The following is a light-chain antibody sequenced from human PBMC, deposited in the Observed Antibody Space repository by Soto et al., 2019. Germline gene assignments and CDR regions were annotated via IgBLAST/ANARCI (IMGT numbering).Light chain of an antibody. V-gene: IGKV3-15*01. CDR3: QQYNEWPLT. J-gene: IGKJ4*01. Sequence: EVVMTQSPATLSVSPGERATLSYRASQSVSNNLAWYQQKPGQAPRLFIYSASTRATGIPARFSGSASGTEFTLTISSLQSEDFAVYYCQQYNEWPLTFGGGTKVETK. CDR2: SAS. CDR1: QSVSNN.